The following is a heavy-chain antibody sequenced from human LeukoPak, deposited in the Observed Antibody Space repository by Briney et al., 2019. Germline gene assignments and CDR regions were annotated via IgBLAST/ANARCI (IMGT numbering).Heavy chain of an antibody. J-gene: IGHJ5*02. Sequence: PSETLSLTCTVSGGSISSYYWSWIRQPPGKGLEWIGYIYYSGSTNYNPSLKSRVTISVDTSKNQFSLKLSSVTAADTAVYYCARDLRDTMVRGVIIKNWFDPWGQGTLVTVSS. D-gene: IGHD3-10*01. CDR2: IYYSGST. CDR3: ARDLRDTMVRGVIIKNWFDP. CDR1: GGSISSYY. V-gene: IGHV4-59*01.